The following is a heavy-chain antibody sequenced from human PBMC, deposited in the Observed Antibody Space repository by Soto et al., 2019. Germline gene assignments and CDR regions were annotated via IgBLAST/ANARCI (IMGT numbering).Heavy chain of an antibody. CDR2: IYYSGST. CDR1: GGSISSSSYY. CDR3: VRSSLAIFGVVTIIDPFDY. V-gene: IGHV4-39*01. Sequence: QLQLQESGPGLVKPSETLSLTCTVSGGSISSSSYYWGWIRQPPGKGLEWIGSIYYSGSTYYNPSLKSRVTISVDTSKNQFSLKLSSVTAADTAVYYCVRSSLAIFGVVTIIDPFDYWGQGTLVTVSS. J-gene: IGHJ4*02. D-gene: IGHD3-3*01.